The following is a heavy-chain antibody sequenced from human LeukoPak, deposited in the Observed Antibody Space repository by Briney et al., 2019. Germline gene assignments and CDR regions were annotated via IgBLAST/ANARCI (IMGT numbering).Heavy chain of an antibody. CDR1: GGSISSYY. Sequence: SETLSLTCTVSGGSISSYYWSWIRQPPGKGLEWIGYTYYSGSTNYNPSLKSRVTISVDTSKNQFSLKLSSVTAADTAVYYCARHVGGYSYGSLMAAFDIWGQGTMVTVSS. J-gene: IGHJ3*02. V-gene: IGHV4-59*08. CDR3: ARHVGGYSYGSLMAAFDI. CDR2: TYYSGST. D-gene: IGHD5-18*01.